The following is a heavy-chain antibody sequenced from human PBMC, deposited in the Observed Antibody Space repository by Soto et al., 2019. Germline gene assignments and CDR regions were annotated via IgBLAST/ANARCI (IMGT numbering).Heavy chain of an antibody. J-gene: IGHJ6*02. CDR2: IWYDGSNK. CDR3: ARDYTSLFLVPPSYGMDV. CDR1: GFTFSSYG. D-gene: IGHD3-16*01. Sequence: PGGSLRLSCAASGFTFSSYGMHWVRQAPGKGLEWVAVIWYDGSNKYYADSVKGRFTISRDNSKNTLYLQMNSLRAEDTAVYYCARDYTSLFLVPPSYGMDVWGQGTTVTVSS. V-gene: IGHV3-33*01.